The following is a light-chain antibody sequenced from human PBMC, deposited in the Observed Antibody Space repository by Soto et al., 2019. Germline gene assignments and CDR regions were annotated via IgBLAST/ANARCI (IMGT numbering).Light chain of an antibody. Sequence: DIQMTQSPPSLSASRGDTVTITCRASQSIGTYLDWYQVTFGKATKVLIYAATTLKDGVPSIFGGSGSGTDFPLTIISLHPEDSVTYYCQQNSYLLPWTFGQGTKVEI. CDR1: QSIGTY. V-gene: IGKV1-39*01. J-gene: IGKJ1*01. CDR2: AAT. CDR3: QQNSYLLPWT.